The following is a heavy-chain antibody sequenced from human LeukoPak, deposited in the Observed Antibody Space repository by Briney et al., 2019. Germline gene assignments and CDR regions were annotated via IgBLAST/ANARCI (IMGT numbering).Heavy chain of an antibody. CDR1: RLTFSGYW. D-gene: IGHD2-8*02. CDR2: INKDGSEK. Sequence: GGSLRLSCVVSRLTFSGYWMRWVRQAPGKGLEWVAAINKDGSEKRYVDSVEGRFTISRDNARDSVYLQMTSLGAEDTAVYYCATYTQHFGAPGGADYWGLGALVTVSS. CDR3: ATYTQHFGAPGGADY. V-gene: IGHV3-7*03. J-gene: IGHJ4*02.